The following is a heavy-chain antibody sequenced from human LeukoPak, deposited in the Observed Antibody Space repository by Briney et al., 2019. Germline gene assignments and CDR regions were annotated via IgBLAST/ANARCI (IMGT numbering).Heavy chain of an antibody. J-gene: IGHJ5*02. CDR3: ARGTWSRTGWFDP. D-gene: IGHD1-1*01. Sequence: SETLSLTCTVSNGSISGSSSYWGWIRQSPWKGLEWIGSIYHSGSTYYNPSLKNRVTISLDTSKNLFSLKLTSVTAADTALYYCARGTWSRTGWFDPWGQGTLVILSS. CDR2: IYHSGST. CDR1: NGSISGSSSY. V-gene: IGHV4-39*07.